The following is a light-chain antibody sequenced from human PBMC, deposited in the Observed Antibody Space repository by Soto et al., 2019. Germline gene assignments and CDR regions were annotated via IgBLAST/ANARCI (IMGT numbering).Light chain of an antibody. CDR1: QFVGKN. Sequence: EIVMTQSPATLSVSPGERATLSCRASQFVGKNLAWYQQKFGQSPRLLVYGASTRATGIPARFTGSGSGTEFTLSISSLQSQDVAIYYCQHYYNWPRTFGQGTKVEIK. J-gene: IGKJ1*01. V-gene: IGKV3-15*01. CDR2: GAS. CDR3: QHYYNWPRT.